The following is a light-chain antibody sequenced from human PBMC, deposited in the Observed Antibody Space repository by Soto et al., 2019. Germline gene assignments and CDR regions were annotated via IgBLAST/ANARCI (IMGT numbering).Light chain of an antibody. CDR2: GAS. J-gene: IGKJ2*01. Sequence: EIVLTQSPGTLSLSPGERVTLSCRASQSVSSIYLAWYQQKPGQAPRLLIYGASSRATGIPVRFSGSGSGTDFTLTISRLEPEDFAVYYCQQFGSSPLYTFGQGTKLEIK. V-gene: IGKV3-20*01. CDR3: QQFGSSPLYT. CDR1: QSVSSIY.